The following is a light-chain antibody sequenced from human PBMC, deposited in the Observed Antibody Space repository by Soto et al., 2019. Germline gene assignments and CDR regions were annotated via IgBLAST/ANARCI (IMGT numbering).Light chain of an antibody. CDR3: QQYSTIPHT. V-gene: IGKV3-20*01. Sequence: ESVLTQSPGPLSLPPGARATLSCRASQSVSNSYFAWYQQKPGQAPRLLIYGISTKDTGIPDRFSGSGSGTDFTLTTSRLEPEDFLVYYCQQYSTIPHTCGQGTKLDVK. J-gene: IGKJ2*01. CDR1: QSVSNSY. CDR2: GIS.